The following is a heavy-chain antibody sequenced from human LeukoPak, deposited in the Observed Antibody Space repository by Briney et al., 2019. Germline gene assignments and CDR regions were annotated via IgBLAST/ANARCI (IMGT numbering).Heavy chain of an antibody. Sequence: ASVKVSCKASGYTFTGFYIHWVRQAPGQGLEWMGWIDPKSGDTNSAQKFQGRVTMTRDTSITTAYMELTNLKSDDTAVYYCATEITMIVVVITDYWGQGTLVTVSS. D-gene: IGHD3-22*01. J-gene: IGHJ4*02. CDR3: ATEITMIVVVITDY. V-gene: IGHV1-2*02. CDR2: IDPKSGDT. CDR1: GYTFTGFY.